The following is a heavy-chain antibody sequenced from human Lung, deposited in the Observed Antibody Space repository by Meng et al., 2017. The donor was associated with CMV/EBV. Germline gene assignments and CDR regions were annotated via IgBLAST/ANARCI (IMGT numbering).Heavy chain of an antibody. Sequence: LPCAASGFTFSSYWMSWVRQAPGKGLEWVANIKQDGSEKYYVDSVKGRFTISRDNAKNSLYLQMNSLRAEDTAVYYCARDRSGSYIGYWGQGTLVTVSS. CDR3: ARDRSGSYIGY. D-gene: IGHD1-26*01. CDR1: GFTFSSYW. J-gene: IGHJ4*02. CDR2: IKQDGSEK. V-gene: IGHV3-7*01.